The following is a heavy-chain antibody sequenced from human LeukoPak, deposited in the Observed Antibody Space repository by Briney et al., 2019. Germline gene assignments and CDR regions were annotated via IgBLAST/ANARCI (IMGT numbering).Heavy chain of an antibody. D-gene: IGHD6-13*01. V-gene: IGHV1-2*06. Sequence: GASVKVFCKASGYTFTGYYMHWVRQAPGQGLEWMGQINPNSGGTNYAQKFQGRVTMTRDTSISTAYMELSRLRSDDTAVYYCARPIAAARGLYWGQGTLVTVSS. J-gene: IGHJ4*02. CDR1: GYTFTGYY. CDR3: ARPIAAARGLY. CDR2: INPNSGGT.